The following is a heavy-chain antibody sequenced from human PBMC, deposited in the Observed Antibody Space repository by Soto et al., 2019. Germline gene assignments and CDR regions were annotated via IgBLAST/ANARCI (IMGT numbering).Heavy chain of an antibody. CDR3: ARALRPSLNFFYYMDV. Sequence: EVQLLESGGGWVQPGGSLRLSCVVSGFTFGSYAMSWVRQAPEKGPEWVAILGGNGFTTYYADSVKGRFTISGDKSKSTLFLQMSSLRADDTGVYYCARALRPSLNFFYYMDVWGRGTTVTVSS. CDR2: LGGNGFTT. J-gene: IGHJ6*03. V-gene: IGHV3-23*01. D-gene: IGHD2-2*01. CDR1: GFTFGSYA.